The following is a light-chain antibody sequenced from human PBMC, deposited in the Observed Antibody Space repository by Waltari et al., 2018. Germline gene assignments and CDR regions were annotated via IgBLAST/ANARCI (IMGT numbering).Light chain of an antibody. CDR1: QSVGRS. CDR2: DAS. J-gene: IGKJ1*01. V-gene: IGKV3-20*01. Sequence: EIVLTQSPGTLSLSLGERATLSCRASQSVGRSLAWYQQKPGQAPRLLIYDASTRATGIPDRFSGSGSGTDFSLSISRLAPDDLAVYYCQHYVRLTVTFGQGTKVEFK. CDR3: QHYVRLTVT.